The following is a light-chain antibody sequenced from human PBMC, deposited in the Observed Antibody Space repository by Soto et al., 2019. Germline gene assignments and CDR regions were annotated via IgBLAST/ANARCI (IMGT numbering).Light chain of an antibody. V-gene: IGKV1-39*01. J-gene: IGKJ1*01. CDR1: QSIDNY. Sequence: DIQMTQSPSSMSASVGDRATITCRASQSIDNYLHWYQQKPGKAPKLLINGASSLQSGVPSRFSGSGSGTDFTLTISSLQPEDFATYYCQQSDRTPPSFGQGTKVDIK. CDR2: GAS. CDR3: QQSDRTPPS.